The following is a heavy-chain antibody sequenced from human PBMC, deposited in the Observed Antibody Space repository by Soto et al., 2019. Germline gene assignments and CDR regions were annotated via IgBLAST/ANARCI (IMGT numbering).Heavy chain of an antibody. Sequence: EVQLLESGGGLVQPGGSLRLSCAASGFTFSSYAMSWVRQAPGKGLEWVSAISGSGGSTYYADSVKGRFTISRDNSKNPLYLQMNSLRAEDTAVYYCAKDNRQQWLVLPYYFDYWGQGTLVTVSS. D-gene: IGHD6-19*01. V-gene: IGHV3-23*01. J-gene: IGHJ4*02. CDR3: AKDNRQQWLVLPYYFDY. CDR1: GFTFSSYA. CDR2: ISGSGGST.